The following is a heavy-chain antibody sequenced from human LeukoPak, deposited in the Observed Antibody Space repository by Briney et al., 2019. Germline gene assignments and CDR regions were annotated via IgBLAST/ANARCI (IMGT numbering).Heavy chain of an antibody. V-gene: IGHV4-31*03. CDR2: IYYSGST. CDR3: ARAARSGYYTDY. Sequence: PSETLSLTCTVSGGSISSGGYYWSWIRQHPGKGLEWIGYIYYSGSTYYNPSLKSRVTISVDTSKNQLSLKLSSVTAADTAVYYCARAARSGYYTDYWGQGTLVTVSS. J-gene: IGHJ4*02. CDR1: GGSISSGGYY. D-gene: IGHD3-3*01.